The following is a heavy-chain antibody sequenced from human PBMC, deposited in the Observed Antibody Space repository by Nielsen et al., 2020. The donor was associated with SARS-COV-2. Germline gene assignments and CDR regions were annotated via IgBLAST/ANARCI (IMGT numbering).Heavy chain of an antibody. V-gene: IGHV3-30*18. CDR3: AKDWTAIVVVPSGGVDY. CDR1: GFTFSTYG. D-gene: IGHD2-15*01. J-gene: IGHJ4*02. CDR2: ISYEGSNK. Sequence: GESLKISCAASGFTFSTYGMHWVRQAPGKGLEWVAAISYEGSNKYHVDSVKGRFTISRDNSENTLYLQMSRLREEDTAVYYCAKDWTAIVVVPSGGVDYWGQGTLVTVSS.